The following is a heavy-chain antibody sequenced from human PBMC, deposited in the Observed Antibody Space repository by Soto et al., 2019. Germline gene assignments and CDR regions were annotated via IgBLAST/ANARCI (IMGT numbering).Heavy chain of an antibody. CDR1: GGSFSGYY. J-gene: IGHJ6*02. CDR2: INHSGST. Sequence: ASETLSLTCAVYGGSFSGYYWSWIRQPPGKGLEWIGEINHSGSTNYNPSLKSRVTISVDTSKNQFSLKLSSVTAADTAVYYCARFKLVVAAKGGMDVWGQGTTVTV. D-gene: IGHD2-15*01. CDR3: ARFKLVVAAKGGMDV. V-gene: IGHV4-34*01.